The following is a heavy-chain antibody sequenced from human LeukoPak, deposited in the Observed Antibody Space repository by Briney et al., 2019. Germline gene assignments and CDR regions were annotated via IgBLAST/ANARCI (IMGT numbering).Heavy chain of an antibody. D-gene: IGHD6-19*01. CDR1: GFSLSSYW. J-gene: IGHJ4*02. CDR3: VGGVGWLSDY. V-gene: IGHV3-7*04. Sequence: PGGSPRLSCAASGFSLSSYWMNWVRQAPGKGPEWVANIEKDGSEKNYVDSVKGRFTISRDNAKNLVYLQMNSLRAEDTAVYYCVGGVGWLSDYWGQGTLVTVSS. CDR2: IEKDGSEK.